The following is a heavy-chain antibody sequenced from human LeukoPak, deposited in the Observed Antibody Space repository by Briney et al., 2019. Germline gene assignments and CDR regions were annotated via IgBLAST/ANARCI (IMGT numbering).Heavy chain of an antibody. CDR3: ARRWLGDPYGMDV. J-gene: IGHJ6*02. CDR2: IGGVSESF. CDR1: GFIFSNFA. D-gene: IGHD3-10*01. V-gene: IGHV3-23*01. Sequence: PGGSLRLSCAASGFIFSNFAMTWVRQAPGKGLEWVSIIGGVSESFYYADSVKGRFTVSRDNSKDTLYLQINNLRDEDTAVYYCARRWLGDPYGMDVWGQGTTVSVSS.